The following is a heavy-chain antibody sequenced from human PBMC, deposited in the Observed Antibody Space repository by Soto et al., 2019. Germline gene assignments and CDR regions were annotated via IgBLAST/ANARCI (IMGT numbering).Heavy chain of an antibody. CDR3: AKDLRRGGSGMDV. Sequence: QVQLVESGGGVVQPGRSLRLSCAASGFTFSSYGMHWVRQAPGKGLEWVAVISYDGSNKYYADSVKGRFTISRDNSKSTLYLQMNSLRAEDTAVYYCAKDLRRGGSGMDVWGQGTTVTVSS. D-gene: IGHD2-15*01. J-gene: IGHJ6*02. CDR2: ISYDGSNK. V-gene: IGHV3-30*18. CDR1: GFTFSSYG.